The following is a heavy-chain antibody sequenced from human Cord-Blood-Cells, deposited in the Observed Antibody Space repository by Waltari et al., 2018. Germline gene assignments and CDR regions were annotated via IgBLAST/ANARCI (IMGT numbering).Heavy chain of an antibody. CDR3: ARAIAVAGLDVYYFDY. CDR2: IIPIFGTA. Sequence: QVQLVQSGADVKKPGSSVNVSCKAPGGPFSIVAIRWERQAPGQGLEWMGGIIPIFGTANYAQKFQGRVTITADESTSTAYMELSSLRSEDTAVYYCARAIAVAGLDVYYFDYWGQGTLVTVSS. V-gene: IGHV1-69*12. CDR1: GGPFSIVA. D-gene: IGHD6-19*01. J-gene: IGHJ4*02.